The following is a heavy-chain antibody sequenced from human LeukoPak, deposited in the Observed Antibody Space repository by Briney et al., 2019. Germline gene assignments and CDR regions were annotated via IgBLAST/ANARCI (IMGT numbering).Heavy chain of an antibody. D-gene: IGHD2-2*01. CDR1: GGTFSSYA. CDR3: AREPLYYSSTSCYEGGFDY. J-gene: IGHJ4*02. V-gene: IGHV1-69*10. CDR2: IIPIFGIA. Sequence: ASVKVSCKASGGTFSSYAISWVRQAPGQGLEWMGGIIPIFGIANYAQKFQGRVTITADKSTSTAYMELSSLRTEDTAVYYCAREPLYYSSTSCYEGGFDYWGQGTLVTVSS.